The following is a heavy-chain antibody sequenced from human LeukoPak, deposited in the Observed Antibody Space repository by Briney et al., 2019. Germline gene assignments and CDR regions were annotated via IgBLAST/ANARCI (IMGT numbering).Heavy chain of an antibody. CDR1: GFTFSSYG. D-gene: IGHD2-2*01. J-gene: IGHJ3*02. CDR3: AKDRLVVPAAMHFRSDAFDI. V-gene: IGHV3-30*02. Sequence: GGSLRLSCAASGFTFSSYGMHWDRQAPGKGLEWVAFIRYDGSNKYYADSVKGRFTISRDNSKNTLYLQMNSLRAEDTAVYYCAKDRLVVPAAMHFRSDAFDIWGQGTMVTVSS. CDR2: IRYDGSNK.